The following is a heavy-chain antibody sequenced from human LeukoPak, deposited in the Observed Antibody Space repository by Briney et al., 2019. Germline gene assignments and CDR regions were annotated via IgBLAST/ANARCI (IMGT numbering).Heavy chain of an antibody. CDR1: GFTFSSYA. Sequence: GGSLRLSCAASGFTFSSYAMSWVRQAPGKGLEWVSAISGGGGSTYYADSVKGRFTISRDNSKNTLYLQMNSLRAEDTAVYYCAKGNYDFWSAYDYWGQGTLVTVSS. V-gene: IGHV3-23*01. J-gene: IGHJ4*02. D-gene: IGHD3-3*01. CDR2: ISGGGGST. CDR3: AKGNYDFWSAYDY.